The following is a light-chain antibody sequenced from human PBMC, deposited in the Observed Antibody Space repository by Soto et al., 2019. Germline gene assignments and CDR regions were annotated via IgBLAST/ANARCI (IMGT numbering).Light chain of an antibody. CDR2: GVS. Sequence: QSVLTQPASVSGSPGQSITISCTGTNSDVGGYNYVSWYQQHPGKAPKLLIYGVSNRPSGISNRFSGSKSGNTAFLTISGLQAEDDADYYCSSYSSSRTAVVFGGGTKVTVL. V-gene: IGLV2-14*01. CDR3: SSYSSSRTAVV. J-gene: IGLJ2*01. CDR1: NSDVGGYNY.